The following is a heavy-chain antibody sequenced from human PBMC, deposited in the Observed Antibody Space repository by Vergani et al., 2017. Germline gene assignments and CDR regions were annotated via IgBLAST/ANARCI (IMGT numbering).Heavy chain of an antibody. CDR2: ISAYNGNT. CDR3: AKDLWGTYYYYGMDV. CDR1: GYTFTSYG. Sequence: QVQLVQSGAEVKKPGASVKVSCKASGYTFTSYGISWVRQAPGQGLEWMGRISAYNGNTNYAQKLQGRVTMTTDTSTSTAYMELRSLRSDDTAVYYCAKDLWGTYYYYGMDVWGQGTTVTVSS. D-gene: IGHD3-16*01. J-gene: IGHJ6*02. V-gene: IGHV1-18*01.